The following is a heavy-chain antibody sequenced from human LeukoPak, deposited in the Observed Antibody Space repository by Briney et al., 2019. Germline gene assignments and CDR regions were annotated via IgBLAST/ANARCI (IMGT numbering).Heavy chain of an antibody. J-gene: IGHJ4*02. D-gene: IGHD6-13*01. Sequence: GGSLRLSCAASGFTFSNYAMNWVRQAPGKGLECVSSISDSGGKTYYADSVKGRFTISRDNSKNTLYLQMNCLRAEDTAVYYCAKRGLGSSWSNLDYWGQGTLVTVSS. V-gene: IGHV3-23*01. CDR1: GFTFSNYA. CDR3: AKRGLGSSWSNLDY. CDR2: ISDSGGKT.